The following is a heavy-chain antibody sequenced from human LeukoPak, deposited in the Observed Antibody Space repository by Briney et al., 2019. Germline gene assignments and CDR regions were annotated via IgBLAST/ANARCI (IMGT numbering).Heavy chain of an antibody. CDR1: GFTFNIYA. CDR3: AKGDWFDS. Sequence: GGSLRLSCAASGFTFNIYAMTWARQAPGKGLEWVSAIRGTGGGGETLYADPVKGRFTIYRDDSNNTVYLQMSSLRAEDTAVYYCAKGDWFDSWGPGTLVTVSS. CDR2: IRGTGGGGET. J-gene: IGHJ5*01. V-gene: IGHV3-23*01.